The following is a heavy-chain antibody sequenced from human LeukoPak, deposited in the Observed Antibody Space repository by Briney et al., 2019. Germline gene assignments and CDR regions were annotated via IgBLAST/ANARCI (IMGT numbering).Heavy chain of an antibody. CDR3: ARDYYDSSGYFPGYFQH. J-gene: IGHJ1*01. D-gene: IGHD3-22*01. V-gene: IGHV4-30-4*01. Sequence: SETLSLTCAVYGGSFSGYYWSWIRQPPGKGLEWIGYIYYSGSTYYNPSLKSRVTISVDTSKNQFSLKLSSVTAADTAVYCCARDYYDSSGYFPGYFQHWGQGTLVTVSS. CDR2: IYYSGST. CDR1: GGSFSGYY.